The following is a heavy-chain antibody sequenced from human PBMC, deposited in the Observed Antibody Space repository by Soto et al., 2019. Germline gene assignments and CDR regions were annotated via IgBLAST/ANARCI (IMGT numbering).Heavy chain of an antibody. CDR2: INAGNGNT. Sequence: ASVKVSCKASGYTFTSYAMHWVRQAPGQRLEWMGWINAGNGNTKYSQKFQGRVTMTTDTSTSTAYMELRSLRSDDTAVYYCARDQEGITMIVGGTWGQGTLVTVSS. D-gene: IGHD3-22*01. CDR1: GYTFTSYA. V-gene: IGHV1-3*01. J-gene: IGHJ4*02. CDR3: ARDQEGITMIVGGT.